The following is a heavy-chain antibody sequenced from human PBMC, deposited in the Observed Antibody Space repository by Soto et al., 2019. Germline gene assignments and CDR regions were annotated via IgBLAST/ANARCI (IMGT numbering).Heavy chain of an antibody. CDR3: AEDREGTIADYFDH. D-gene: IGHD2-21*01. CDR2: ISGSGGTT. J-gene: IGHJ4*02. Sequence: EVQLLESGGGLVQPGGSLRLSCAASGLTFSNYAMTWVRQAPGKGLEWVSAISGSGGTTYYADSVKGRFTISRDNSKNTLYLQMNSLRAEDTAIYYCAEDREGTIADYFDHWGQGTLVTVSS. CDR1: GLTFSNYA. V-gene: IGHV3-23*01.